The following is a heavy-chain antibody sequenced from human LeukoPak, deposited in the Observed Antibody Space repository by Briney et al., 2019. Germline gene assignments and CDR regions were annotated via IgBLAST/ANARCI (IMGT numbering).Heavy chain of an antibody. D-gene: IGHD3-10*01. J-gene: IGHJ6*03. CDR3: ARLLSFGYYYYYMDV. CDR1: GYSFTSYW. Sequence: GESLKISCKGSGYSFTSYWIGWVRQMPGKGLEWMGIIYPGDSDTRYSPSFQGQVTISADKSISTAYLQWSSLKASDTAMYYCARLLSFGYYYYYMDVWGKGTTVTVSS. V-gene: IGHV5-51*01. CDR2: IYPGDSDT.